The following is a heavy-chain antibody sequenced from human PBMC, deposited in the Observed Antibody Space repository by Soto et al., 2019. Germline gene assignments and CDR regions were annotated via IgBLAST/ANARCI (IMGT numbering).Heavy chain of an antibody. V-gene: IGHV1-18*01. D-gene: IGHD6-13*01. Sequence: QVQLVQSGAEVKKPGASVKVSCKASGYTFTSYGISWVRQAPGQGLEWMGWISAYNGNTNYAQKLQGRVTMTTDTSTSTAYMELRSRRSDDTAVYYCARERGGSWNYYYYGMDVWGQGTTVTVSS. CDR1: GYTFTSYG. J-gene: IGHJ6*02. CDR2: ISAYNGNT. CDR3: ARERGGSWNYYYYGMDV.